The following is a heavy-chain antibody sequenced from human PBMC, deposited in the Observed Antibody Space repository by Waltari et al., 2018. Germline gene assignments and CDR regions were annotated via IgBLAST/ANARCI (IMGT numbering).Heavy chain of an antibody. CDR2: IYPGDSDT. CDR1: GYRFTSYW. V-gene: IGHV5-51*01. D-gene: IGHD6-13*01. J-gene: IGHJ5*02. CDR3: ARHFRRSSNNWFDP. Sequence: EVQLVQSGAEVKKPGESLKISCKGSGYRFTSYWIGWVRQMPGKGLDWRGIIYPGDSDTRYSPSFQGKVTISADKSISTAYLQWSSLKASDTAMYYCARHFRRSSNNWFDPWGQGTLVTVSS.